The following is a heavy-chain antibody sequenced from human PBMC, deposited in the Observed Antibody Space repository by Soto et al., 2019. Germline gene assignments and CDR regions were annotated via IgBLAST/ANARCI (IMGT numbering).Heavy chain of an antibody. CDR2: ISAYSGNT. CDR1: GYTFTSYG. Sequence: ASVKVSCKASGYTFTSYGISWVRQAPGQGLEWMGWISAYSGNTNYGQKLQGRVTMTTDTSTSTAYMELRSLRSDDTAVYYCARVDEGYCSSTSCPDDAFDIWGQGTMVTVSS. J-gene: IGHJ3*02. V-gene: IGHV1-18*01. CDR3: ARVDEGYCSSTSCPDDAFDI. D-gene: IGHD2-2*01.